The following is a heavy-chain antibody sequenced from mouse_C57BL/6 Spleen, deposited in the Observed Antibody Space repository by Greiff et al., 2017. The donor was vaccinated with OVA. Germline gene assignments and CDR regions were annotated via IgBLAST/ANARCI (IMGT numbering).Heavy chain of an antibody. J-gene: IGHJ2*01. V-gene: IGHV1-4*01. CDR2: INPSSGYT. CDR1: GYTFTSYT. Sequence: QVQLQQPGAELARPGASVKMSCKASGYTFTSYTMHWVKQRPGQGLEWIGYINPSSGYTKYNQKFKNKATLTADKSSSTAYMQLSSLTSEDSSVYYCARERTWLFDYWGQGTTLTVSS. CDR3: ARERTWLFDY.